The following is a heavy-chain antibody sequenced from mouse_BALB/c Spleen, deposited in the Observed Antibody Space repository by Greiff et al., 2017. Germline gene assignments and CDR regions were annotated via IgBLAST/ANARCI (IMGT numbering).Heavy chain of an antibody. J-gene: IGHJ2*01. CDR2: IDTSDSYT. CDR1: GYTFTDYW. Sequence: VQLQQPGAELVMPGASVKMSCKASGYTFTDYWMHWVKQRPGQGLEWIGAIDTSDSYTSYNQKFKGKATLTVDESSSTAYMQLSSLTSEDSAVYYCARNYYGKGNYFDYWGQGTTLTVSS. CDR3: ARNYYGKGNYFDY. V-gene: IGHV1-69*01. D-gene: IGHD1-1*01.